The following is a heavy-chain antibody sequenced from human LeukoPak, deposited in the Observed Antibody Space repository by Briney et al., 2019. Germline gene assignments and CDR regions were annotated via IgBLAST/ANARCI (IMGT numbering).Heavy chain of an antibody. D-gene: IGHD4-17*01. Sequence: SDTLSLTFTVSGCSISSYYWSWIRQPPGKARGGSGSIYYSGRTNFNPSLKSPITTSLDTSKTHSSLYLGAVTTAGTPLYFCSRGYGETSTRWGQGTLVTVSS. CDR2: IYYSGRT. V-gene: IGHV4-59*13. CDR3: SRGYGETSTR. J-gene: IGHJ4*02. CDR1: GCSISSYY.